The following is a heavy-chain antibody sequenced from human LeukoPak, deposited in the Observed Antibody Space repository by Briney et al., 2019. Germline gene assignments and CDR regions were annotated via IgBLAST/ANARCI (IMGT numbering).Heavy chain of an antibody. V-gene: IGHV1-2*02. J-gene: IGHJ5*02. CDR3: ARDLGNYYGSGSARFDP. CDR1: GYTLTDNH. Sequence: ASVKVSCKASGYTLTDNHLYWVRQAPGQGLEWMGWIDPNSGGTNYAQKFQGRVTMTRDTSISTAYMELSRLRSDDTAVYYCARDLGNYYGSGSARFDPWGQGTLVTVSS. CDR2: IDPNSGGT. D-gene: IGHD3-10*01.